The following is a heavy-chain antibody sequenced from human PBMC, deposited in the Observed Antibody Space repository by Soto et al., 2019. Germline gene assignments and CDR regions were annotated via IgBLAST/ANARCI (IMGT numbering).Heavy chain of an antibody. D-gene: IGHD2-15*01. CDR1: GGTFSTHA. J-gene: IGHJ6*02. CDR3: ARGYCRGGNCYSGMDV. CDR2: IIPNSGTI. V-gene: IGHV1-69*13. Sequence: ASVKVSCKASGGTFSTHAIIWVRQAPGQGLAWMGGIIPNSGTIYLAQKFQDRVILSADDLGITANMELNSLRSDDPAVYYYARGYCRGGNCYSGMDVRGQGTTVTVSS.